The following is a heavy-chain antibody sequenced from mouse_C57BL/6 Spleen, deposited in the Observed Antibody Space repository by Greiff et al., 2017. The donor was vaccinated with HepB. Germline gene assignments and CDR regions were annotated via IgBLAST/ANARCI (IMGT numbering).Heavy chain of an antibody. V-gene: IGHV1-82*01. J-gene: IGHJ4*01. CDR3: ATTPDSSGSVDYAMDY. Sequence: QVQLQQSGPELVKPGASVKISCKASGYAFSSSWMNWVQQRPGKGLEWIGRIYPGDGDTNYHGKFKGKATLTADTSSSTAYMQLRSLTSEDSAVYFCATTPDSSGSVDYAMDYWDQGTAVTVSS. CDR2: IYPGDGDT. CDR1: GYAFSSSW. D-gene: IGHD3-2*02.